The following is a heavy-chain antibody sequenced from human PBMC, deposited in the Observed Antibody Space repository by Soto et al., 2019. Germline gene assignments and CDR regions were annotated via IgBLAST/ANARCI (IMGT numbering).Heavy chain of an antibody. CDR2: IYHSGST. J-gene: IGHJ1*01. D-gene: IGHD3-3*01. CDR1: GGSISSSNW. CDR3: GRRLDFWSGLEY. V-gene: IGHV4-4*02. Sequence: SETLSLTCAVSGGSISSSNWWSWVRQPPEKELEWIGEIYHSGSTNYNPSLKSRCTISVDKSKNQFSLKLSSVTAADPAASSSGRRLDFWSGLEYWGQGTLVIVSS.